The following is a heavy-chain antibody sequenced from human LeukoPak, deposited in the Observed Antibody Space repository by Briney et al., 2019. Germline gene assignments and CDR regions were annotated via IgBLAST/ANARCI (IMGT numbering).Heavy chain of an antibody. Sequence: SETLSLTCAVYGGSFSGYYWSWIRQPPGKGLEWIGEINHSGSTNYNPSLKSRVTISVDTSKNQFSLKLSSVTAADTAVYYCARGSSGGSCYSRVHAGWFDPWGQGTLATVSS. J-gene: IGHJ5*02. D-gene: IGHD2-15*01. CDR1: GGSFSGYY. CDR2: INHSGST. V-gene: IGHV4-34*01. CDR3: ARGSSGGSCYSRVHAGWFDP.